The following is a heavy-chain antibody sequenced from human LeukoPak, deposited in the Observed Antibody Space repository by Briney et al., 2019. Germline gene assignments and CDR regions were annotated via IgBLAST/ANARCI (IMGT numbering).Heavy chain of an antibody. CDR1: GIAVIGNY. CDR2: ISINTDT. D-gene: IGHD1-26*01. CDR3: AIAQSWDELFDS. Sequence: PGGSLTLSCAASGIAVIGNYMSWVRQPPGKGLEWVSFISINTDTFYADSVRGRFTISRDSSKNTLFLQMNSLRGEDSAVYYCAIAQSWDELFDSWGQGTLVTVSS. J-gene: IGHJ4*02. V-gene: IGHV3-53*01.